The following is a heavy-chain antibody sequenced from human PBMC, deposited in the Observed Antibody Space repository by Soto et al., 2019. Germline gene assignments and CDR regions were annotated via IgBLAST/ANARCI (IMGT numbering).Heavy chain of an antibody. D-gene: IGHD6-6*01. V-gene: IGHV3-30-3*01. CDR1: GFTFNKYV. CDR2: ISYDGSNK. CDR3: ARDPSGNARLDV. J-gene: IGHJ6*02. Sequence: QVQLEESGGGVVQPGRSLRLSCVASGFTFNKYVMHWVRQAPGKGLEWVAVISYDGSNKYYADSVKGRFTISRDNSKNTLYLQMNSLTTEDTAVYYCARDPSGNARLDVWGRGTTVTVSS.